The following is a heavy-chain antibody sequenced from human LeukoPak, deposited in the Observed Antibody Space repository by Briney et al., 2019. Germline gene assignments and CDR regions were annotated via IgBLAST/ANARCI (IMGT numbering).Heavy chain of an antibody. V-gene: IGHV3-23*01. CDR1: GFTFSSYA. Sequence: GGSLRLSCAASGFTFSSYAMSWVRLAPGKGLEWVSAISGSGGCTYYADSVKGRFTISRDNSKNTLYLQMNSLRAEDTAVYYCAKVLAADNPYFDYWGQGTLVTVSS. CDR2: ISGSGGCT. J-gene: IGHJ4*02. D-gene: IGHD6-13*01. CDR3: AKVLAADNPYFDY.